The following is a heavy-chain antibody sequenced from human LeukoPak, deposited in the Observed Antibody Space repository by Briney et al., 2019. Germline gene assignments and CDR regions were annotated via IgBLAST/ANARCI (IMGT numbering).Heavy chain of an antibody. CDR2: VHPDSGNT. Sequence: ASVKVSCKTSGYPFSTWEINWVRQAAGQGLEWLGWVHPDSGNTDYAQKFRGRVTMSRDTSTSTAYMELSGLRLDDTAVYFCARGQRNDPWGQGTLVTVSS. CDR1: GYPFSTWE. D-gene: IGHD6-25*01. J-gene: IGHJ5*02. V-gene: IGHV1-8*01. CDR3: ARGQRNDP.